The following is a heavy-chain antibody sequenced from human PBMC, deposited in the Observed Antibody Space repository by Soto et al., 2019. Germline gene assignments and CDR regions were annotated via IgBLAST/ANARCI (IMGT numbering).Heavy chain of an antibody. D-gene: IGHD3-3*01. CDR3: ARERGTEERVRGIFGVVIIPTVPYYYYYDMDV. J-gene: IGHJ6*02. V-gene: IGHV4-39*02. Sequence: SETLSLTCTVSGGSISNSGSYYWGWIRQPPGKGLEWIASIYYSGSTYYSPSLKSRVTISVDTSKNQFSLKLSSVTAADTAVYYCARERGTEERVRGIFGVVIIPTVPYYYYYDMDVWGHGTTVTVSS. CDR2: IYYSGST. CDR1: GGSISNSGSYY.